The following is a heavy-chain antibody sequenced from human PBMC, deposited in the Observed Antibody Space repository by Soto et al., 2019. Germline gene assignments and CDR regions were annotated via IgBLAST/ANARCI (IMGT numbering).Heavy chain of an antibody. CDR1: GGSFSGYY. J-gene: IGHJ4*02. CDR2: INHSGST. CDR3: ARGFDSGKFYAFES. Sequence: TPSETLSLTCAVYGGSFSGYYWSWIRQPPGKGLEWIGEINHSGSTNYNPSLKSRVTIPVDTSKNQFSLNLSSVTAADTAVYYCARGFDSGKFYAFESWGQGTQVTVSS. D-gene: IGHD1-26*01. V-gene: IGHV4-34*01.